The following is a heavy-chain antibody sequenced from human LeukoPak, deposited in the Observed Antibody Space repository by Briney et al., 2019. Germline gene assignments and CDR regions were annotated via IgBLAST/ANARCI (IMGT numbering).Heavy chain of an antibody. CDR2: MSSDGNDK. Sequence: PGGSLRLSCAASGFTFSSYTIHWVRQAQGKGLEWVAVMSSDGNDKHYAASVKGRFTISRDNSKTTVCLQMNSLRPDDTALYYCAREGHYYYYMDVWGKGTTVTVSS. CDR1: GFTFSSYT. V-gene: IGHV3-30*04. J-gene: IGHJ6*03. CDR3: AREGHYYYYMDV.